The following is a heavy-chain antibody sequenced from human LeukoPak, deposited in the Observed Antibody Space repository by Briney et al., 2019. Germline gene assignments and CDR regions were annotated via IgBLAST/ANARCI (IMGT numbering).Heavy chain of an antibody. Sequence: SGESLRLSCAASGFTFSSYPMTWIRQPPGKGLEWIGEINHSGSTNYNPSLKSRVTISVDTSKNQFSLKLSSVTAADTAVYYCARALRWLQFPGWFDPWGQGTLVTVSS. D-gene: IGHD5-24*01. CDR3: ARALRWLQFPGWFDP. CDR2: INHSGST. J-gene: IGHJ5*02. CDR1: GFTFSSYP. V-gene: IGHV4-34*01.